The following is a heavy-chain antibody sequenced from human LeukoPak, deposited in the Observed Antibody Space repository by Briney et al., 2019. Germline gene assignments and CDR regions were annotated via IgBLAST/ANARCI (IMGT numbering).Heavy chain of an antibody. V-gene: IGHV4-59*01. Sequence: SETLSLTCTVSGGSISSYYWSWIRQPPGKGLEWIGYIYYSGSTNYNPSLKSRVTISVDTSKNQFSLKLSSVTAADTAVYYCARDKGSSSWYRYYGMDVWGQGTTVTVSS. J-gene: IGHJ6*02. CDR3: ARDKGSSSWYRYYGMDV. CDR2: IYYSGST. CDR1: GGSISSYY. D-gene: IGHD6-13*01.